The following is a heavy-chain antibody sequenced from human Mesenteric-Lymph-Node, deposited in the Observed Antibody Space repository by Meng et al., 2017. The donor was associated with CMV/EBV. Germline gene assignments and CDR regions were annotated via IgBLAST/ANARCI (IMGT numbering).Heavy chain of an antibody. CDR3: AKGATIIFGVNY. J-gene: IGHJ4*02. D-gene: IGHD5-12*01. CDR2: IYSGGST. V-gene: IGHV3-53*01. CDR1: GFTVSSNY. Sequence: GGSLRLSCAASGFTVSSNYMSWVRQAPGKGLEWVSVIYSGGSTYYADSVKGRFTISRDNSKNTLYLQMNSLRAEDTAVYYCAKGATIIFGVNYWGQGTLVTVSS.